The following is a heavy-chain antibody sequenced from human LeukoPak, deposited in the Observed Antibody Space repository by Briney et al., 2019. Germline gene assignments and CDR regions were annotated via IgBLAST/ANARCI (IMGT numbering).Heavy chain of an antibody. J-gene: IGHJ5*02. CDR2: IYYSGST. D-gene: IGHD3-3*01. Sequence: KPSETLSLTCTVSGGSISSSSYYWGWIRQPPGKGLEWIGSIYYSGSTYYNPSLKSRVTISVDTSKNQFSLKLSSVTAADTAVYYCARLWSGGNWFDPWGQGTLVTVSS. CDR1: GGSISSSSYY. CDR3: ARLWSGGNWFDP. V-gene: IGHV4-39*07.